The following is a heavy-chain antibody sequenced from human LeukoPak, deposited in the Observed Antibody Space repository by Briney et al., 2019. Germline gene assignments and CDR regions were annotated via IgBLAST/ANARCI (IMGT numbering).Heavy chain of an antibody. V-gene: IGHV3-21*01. CDR2: ISSSSTYI. J-gene: IGHJ4*02. CDR3: AKADGDKPFDH. CDR1: GFTFSSYS. Sequence: KAGGSLRLSCAASGFTFSSYSMNWVRQAPGKGLEWVSSISSSSTYIYYADSLKGRFTISRDNAKNSVYLQMNSLRVEDTAVYFCAKADGDKPFDHWGQGTLVAVSS. D-gene: IGHD4-17*01.